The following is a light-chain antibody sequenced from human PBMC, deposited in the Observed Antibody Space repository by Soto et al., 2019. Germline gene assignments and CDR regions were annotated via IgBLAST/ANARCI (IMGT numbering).Light chain of an antibody. CDR1: QSTNK. Sequence: EIVLTQSPGTLPLSPGERATLSCRPSQSTNKLARYQQKPGQAPRLLIYGASSRATGIPARFSGSGSGTDFTLTISSLEPEDFAVYYCQQLTDWPPQWTFGQGTKVDIK. J-gene: IGKJ1*01. CDR2: GAS. V-gene: IGKV3-11*01. CDR3: QQLTDWPPQWT.